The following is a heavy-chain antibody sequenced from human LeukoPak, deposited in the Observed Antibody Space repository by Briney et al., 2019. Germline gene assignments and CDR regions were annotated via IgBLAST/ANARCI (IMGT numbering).Heavy chain of an antibody. CDR2: INPSGSST. Sequence: ASVKVSCKASGYTFTRYYMHWVRQAPGQGLEWMGIINPSGSSTKYAQKFQGRVSMTRDMSTSTVYMELTSLRSEDTAVYYCARETVGIAAAGRGVKYWGQGTLVTVSS. CDR1: GYTFTRYY. D-gene: IGHD6-13*01. CDR3: ARETVGIAAAGRGVKY. J-gene: IGHJ4*02. V-gene: IGHV1-46*01.